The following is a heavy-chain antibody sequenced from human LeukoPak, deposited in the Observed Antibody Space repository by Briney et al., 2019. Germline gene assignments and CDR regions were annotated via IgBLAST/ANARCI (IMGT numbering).Heavy chain of an antibody. Sequence: GSLRLSCAASGFTFSYYAMHWVRQAPGKGLEWVAVITHDGRKENYADSVKGRFTISRDNSQDTFYMQMSSLSPEDTAFYYCARDQRLGDSYPYYFDQWGQGTLVTVSS. V-gene: IGHV3-30*04. D-gene: IGHD3-16*01. CDR3: ARDQRLGDSYPYYFDQ. CDR1: GFTFSYYA. CDR2: ITHDGRKE. J-gene: IGHJ4*02.